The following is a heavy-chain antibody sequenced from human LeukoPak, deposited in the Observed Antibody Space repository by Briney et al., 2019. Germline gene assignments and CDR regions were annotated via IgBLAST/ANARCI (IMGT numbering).Heavy chain of an antibody. V-gene: IGHV4-59*01. Sequence: SETLSLTCSVSGVSITTYSWSWIRQPPGKGLEWIASVQYTGSTTYNPSLRSRLTISTDTSKSQFSLKLSSVTTADTAIYYCARVERNWSGYYAKVYYFDYWGQETLVTVSS. CDR3: ARVERNWSGYYAKVYYFDY. D-gene: IGHD3-3*01. J-gene: IGHJ4*02. CDR2: VQYTGST. CDR1: GVSITTYS.